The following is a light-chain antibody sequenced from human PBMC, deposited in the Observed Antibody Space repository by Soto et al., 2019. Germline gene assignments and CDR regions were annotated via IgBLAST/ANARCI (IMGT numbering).Light chain of an antibody. CDR2: AAS. CDR3: QQSDRIPYT. CDR1: QSISVY. Sequence: DIQMTQSPSSLSVSIGDRITITCRSSQSISVYLNWYQKKPGTPPKLLIYAASNLQSGVPSRFIGSGSGTDFTLTISSLQPEDFASYYCQQSDRIPYTFGQGTKLEI. V-gene: IGKV1-39*01. J-gene: IGKJ2*01.